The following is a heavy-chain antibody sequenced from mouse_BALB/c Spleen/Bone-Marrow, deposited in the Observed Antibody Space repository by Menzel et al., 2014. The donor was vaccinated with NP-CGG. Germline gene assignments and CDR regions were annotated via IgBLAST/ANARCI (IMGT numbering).Heavy chain of an antibody. CDR2: IDPSDSET. CDR1: GYTSTSYW. D-gene: IGHD2-3*01. CDR3: ARALGDGYYYAMDY. J-gene: IGHJ4*01. V-gene: IGHV1-69*02. Sequence: VHLVESGAELVKPGAPVKLSCKASGYTSTSYWMNWVKQRPGRGLEWIGRIDPSDSETHYNQKFKDKATLTVDKSSSTAYIQLSSLTSEDSAVYYCARALGDGYYYAMDYWGQGTSVTVSS.